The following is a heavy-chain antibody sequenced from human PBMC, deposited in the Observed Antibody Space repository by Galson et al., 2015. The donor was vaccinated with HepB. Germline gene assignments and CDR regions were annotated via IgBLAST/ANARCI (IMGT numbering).Heavy chain of an antibody. D-gene: IGHD6-13*01. CDR2: ISGSGGST. CDR1: GFTFSTYA. Sequence: SLRLSCAASGFTFSTYAMSWVRQAPGKGLEWVSGISGSGGSTYYADSVKGRFTISRDNSKNTLYLQMNNLRAEDSALYYCAKAPGYDNSWYDVPYYFDYWGVGTLVTVSS. V-gene: IGHV3-23*01. J-gene: IGHJ4*02. CDR3: AKAPGYDNSWYDVPYYFDY.